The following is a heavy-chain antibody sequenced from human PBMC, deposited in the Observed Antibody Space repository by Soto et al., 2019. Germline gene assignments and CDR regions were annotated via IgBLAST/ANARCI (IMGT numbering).Heavy chain of an antibody. V-gene: IGHV3-33*01. D-gene: IGHD6-13*01. J-gene: IGHJ6*02. CDR2: IWYDGSNK. CDR1: GFTFSSYG. CDR3: TAAAGLRTHYYYYYGMDV. Sequence: GGSLRLSCAASGFTFSSYGMHWVRQAPGKGLEWVAVIWYDGSNKYYADSVKGRFTISRDNSKNTLYLQMNSLRAEDTAVYYCTAAAGLRTHYYYYYGMDVWGQGTTVTVSS.